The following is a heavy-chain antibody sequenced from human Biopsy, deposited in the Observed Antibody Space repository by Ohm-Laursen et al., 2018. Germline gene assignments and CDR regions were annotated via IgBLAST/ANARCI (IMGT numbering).Heavy chain of an antibody. J-gene: IGHJ4*02. CDR1: GVSINGGRYY. CDR2: IFYSANT. D-gene: IGHD5-12*01. V-gene: IGHV4-31*03. Sequence: TLSLTCTVSGVSINGGRYYWNWIRHHPGKGLEWIGSIFYSANTYYNPSLKSRVTISVDTSKNQFSLKLSSVTAADTAVYHCARLGSGDYFPTFFDFWGQGALVTVSS. CDR3: ARLGSGDYFPTFFDF.